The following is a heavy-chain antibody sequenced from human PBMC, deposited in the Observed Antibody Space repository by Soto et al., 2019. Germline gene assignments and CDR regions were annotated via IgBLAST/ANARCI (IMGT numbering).Heavy chain of an antibody. CDR2: ISAYNGNT. V-gene: IGHV1-18*01. CDR3: ARDWVVPAARLKTLGY. CDR1: GYTYTSYG. D-gene: IGHD2-2*01. Sequence: QVQLVQSGAEGKKPGASVKVSCKASGYTYTSYGISWVRQAPGQGLEWMGWISAYNGNTNYAQKLQGRVTMTTDTSTSTAYMELRSLRSDDTAVYCCARDWVVPAARLKTLGYWGQGTWSPSPQ. J-gene: IGHJ4*02.